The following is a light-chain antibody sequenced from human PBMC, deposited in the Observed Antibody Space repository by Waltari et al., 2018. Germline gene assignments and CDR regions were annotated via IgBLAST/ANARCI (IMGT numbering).Light chain of an antibody. V-gene: IGLV3-1*01. CDR2: QDS. Sequence: SYELTQPPSVSVSPGQTASITCSGDKLGDKYACWYQQKPGQSPVLVIYQDSKRPSGIPERFSCSNSGNTATLTISGTQAMDEADYYCQAWDSITAVFGGGTKLTVL. CDR1: KLGDKY. J-gene: IGLJ2*01. CDR3: QAWDSITAV.